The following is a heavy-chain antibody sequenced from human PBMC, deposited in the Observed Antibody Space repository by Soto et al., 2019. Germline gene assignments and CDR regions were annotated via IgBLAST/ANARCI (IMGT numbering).Heavy chain of an antibody. CDR3: ARDRRGSGDYYVFDCFDP. CDR2: IIPIFGTA. V-gene: IGHV1-69*01. D-gene: IGHD3-22*01. Sequence: QVQLVQSGAEVKKPGSSLKLSCKASGCTFSSYAISWVRQAPGQGLEWMGGIIPIFGTANYAQKFKGRVTITGDDSTSTAYLEMSSLRSEDTAVYYCARDRRGSGDYYVFDCFDPWGQGTLVTVSS. J-gene: IGHJ5*02. CDR1: GCTFSSYA.